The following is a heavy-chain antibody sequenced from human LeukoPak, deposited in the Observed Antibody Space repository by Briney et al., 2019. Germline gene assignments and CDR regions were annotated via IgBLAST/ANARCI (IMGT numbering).Heavy chain of an antibody. Sequence: SETLSLTCTVSGGSLSSGDYYWSWIRQPPGKGLEWIGYIYYSGSTYYNPSLKSRVTISVDTSKNQFSLKLSSVTAADTAVYYCAGSLDYGGNPALDYWGQGTLATVSS. CDR3: AGSLDYGGNPALDY. CDR2: IYYSGST. J-gene: IGHJ4*02. V-gene: IGHV4-30-4*08. CDR1: GGSLSSGDYY. D-gene: IGHD4-23*01.